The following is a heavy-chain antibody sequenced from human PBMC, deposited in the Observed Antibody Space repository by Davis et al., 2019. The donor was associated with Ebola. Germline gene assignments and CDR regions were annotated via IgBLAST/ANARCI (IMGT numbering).Heavy chain of an antibody. V-gene: IGHV4-39*07. Sequence: PSETLSLTCTVSGGSISSSSYYWGWIRQPPGKGLEWIGSIYYSGSTYYNPSLKSRVTISVDTSKNQFSLKLSSVTAADTAVYYCARGEDRDAFDIWGQGTMVTVSS. CDR3: ARGEDRDAFDI. J-gene: IGHJ3*02. CDR1: GGSISSSSYY. D-gene: IGHD1-26*01. CDR2: IYYSGST.